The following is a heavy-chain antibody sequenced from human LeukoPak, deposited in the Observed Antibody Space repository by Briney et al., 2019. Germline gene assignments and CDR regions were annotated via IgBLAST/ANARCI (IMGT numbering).Heavy chain of an antibody. Sequence: GGSLRLSCAASGFTFSTYSMNWVRQAPGKGLEWVSSIGVSSTYIYYVDSVKGRFTISRDDAKNSLYLQMTSLRAEDTAVYYCARGEGIAAAGASQREQEHYFDYWGQGTLLTVSS. D-gene: IGHD6-13*01. V-gene: IGHV3-21*01. J-gene: IGHJ4*02. CDR2: IGVSSTYI. CDR1: GFTFSTYS. CDR3: ARGEGIAAAGASQREQEHYFDY.